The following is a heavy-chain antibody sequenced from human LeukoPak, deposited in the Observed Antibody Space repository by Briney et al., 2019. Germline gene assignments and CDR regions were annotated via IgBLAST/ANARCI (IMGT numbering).Heavy chain of an antibody. CDR2: ISGRSSSI. J-gene: IGHJ3*02. CDR1: EFTFRDYS. D-gene: IGHD5-12*01. Sequence: GGSLRLSCTASEFTFRDYSMSWIRQAPGKGLEWVSYISGRSSSIYHADSVKGRFTISRDNAKNSLYLQMNSLRAEATAVYYCAKCRTEHSGYDSEDAFDIWGQGTLVTVSS. CDR3: AKCRTEHSGYDSEDAFDI. V-gene: IGHV3-11*04.